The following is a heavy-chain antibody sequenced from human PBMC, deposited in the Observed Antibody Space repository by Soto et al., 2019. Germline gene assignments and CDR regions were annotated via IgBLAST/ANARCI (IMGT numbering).Heavy chain of an antibody. D-gene: IGHD3-3*01. CDR3: ARTIFSNLAGYFYYGMDV. CDR1: GYSFSTYW. CDR2: IYPRDSDT. J-gene: IGHJ6*02. Sequence: GEPLKISCKGSGYSFSTYWCGWVRRMPGKGLEWMGIIYPRDSDTKYSPSFQGQITFSADKSSNTAYLQWSSLKASDTAIYYCARTIFSNLAGYFYYGMDVWGQGTAVTVSS. V-gene: IGHV5-51*06.